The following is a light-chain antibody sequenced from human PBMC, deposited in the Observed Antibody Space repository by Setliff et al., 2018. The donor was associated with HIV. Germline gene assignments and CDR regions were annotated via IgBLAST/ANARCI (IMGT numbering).Light chain of an antibody. J-gene: IGLJ1*01. CDR3: SSYTSSSYYV. V-gene: IGLV2-14*01. Sequence: QSALTQPASVSGSPGQSITISCTGTSSDVGGYNYVSWYQQHPGKAPKLIIYDVSKRPSGVSNRFSGSKSGNMASLTISGLQAEDEADYYCSSYTSSSYYVFGTGTKGTVL. CDR1: SSDVGGYNY. CDR2: DVS.